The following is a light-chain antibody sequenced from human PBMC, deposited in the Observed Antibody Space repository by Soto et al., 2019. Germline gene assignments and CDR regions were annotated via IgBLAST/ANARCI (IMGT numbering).Light chain of an antibody. CDR3: QQLDSYPIT. V-gene: IGKV1-9*01. CDR1: QGISSY. J-gene: IGKJ5*01. CDR2: AAS. Sequence: IQLTQSPSSLSASVGDRVTITCRASQGISSYLAWYQQEPGKAPKLLIYAASTLQSGVPSRFSGSGSGTDFILTISSLQPEDFATYYCQQLDSYPITFGQGTRLEIK.